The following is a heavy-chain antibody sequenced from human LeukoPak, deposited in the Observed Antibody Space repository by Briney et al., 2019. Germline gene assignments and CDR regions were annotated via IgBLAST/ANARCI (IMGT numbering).Heavy chain of an antibody. V-gene: IGHV3-23*01. CDR3: AKFGGSYPYYFDY. J-gene: IGHJ4*02. D-gene: IGHD1-26*01. CDR2: ISGSGGST. CDR1: GLTFSSYA. Sequence: GGSLRLSCAASGLTFSSYAMSWVRQALGKGLEWVSAISGSGGSTYYADSVKGRFTISRDNSKNTLYLQMNSLRAEDTAVYYCAKFGGSYPYYFDYWGQGTLVTVSS.